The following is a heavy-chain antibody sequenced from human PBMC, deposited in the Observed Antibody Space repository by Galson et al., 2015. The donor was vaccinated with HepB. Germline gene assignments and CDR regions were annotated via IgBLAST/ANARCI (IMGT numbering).Heavy chain of an antibody. Sequence: SVKVSCKASGYTFTGYYIHWVRQAPGQGLEWMGRINPNSGGTNYAQKFQGRVTMTRNTSISTAYIELSSLRSEDTAVYYCARANHYYDSSGYYYREYPWGQGTLVTVSS. CDR2: INPNSGGT. V-gene: IGHV1-2*06. CDR3: ARANHYYDSSGYYYREYP. D-gene: IGHD3-22*01. J-gene: IGHJ5*02. CDR1: GYTFTGYY.